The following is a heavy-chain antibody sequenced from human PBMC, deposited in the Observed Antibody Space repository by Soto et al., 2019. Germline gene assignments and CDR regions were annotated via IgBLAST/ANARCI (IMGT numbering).Heavy chain of an antibody. CDR1: GFTFSSYG. Sequence: QVQLVESGGGVVQPGRSLRLSCAASGFTFSSYGMHWVRQAPGKGLEWVAVIYYDGSNKYYADSVKGRFTISRDNSKNTLYLQINGRRAEDTAGYYCARDIKDDGSGYYAGFEYWGQGTRVTVSS. J-gene: IGHJ4*02. D-gene: IGHD3-22*01. V-gene: IGHV3-33*01. CDR3: ARDIKDDGSGYYAGFEY. CDR2: IYYDGSNK.